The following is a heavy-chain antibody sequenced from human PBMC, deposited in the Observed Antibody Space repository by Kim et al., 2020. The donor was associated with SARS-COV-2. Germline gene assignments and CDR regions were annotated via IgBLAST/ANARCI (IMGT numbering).Heavy chain of an antibody. J-gene: IGHJ4*02. Sequence: GGSLRLSCAASGFTFDDYVMHWVRQPPGKGLEWVSGISWNSGTIGYADAVKGRFTISRDNAKNSLHLQMNSLRTEDTALYYCAKGSVSDYEVLTGYHVGSPDHFHSWGPGTLVTVSS. CDR1: GFTFDDYV. D-gene: IGHD3-9*01. V-gene: IGHV3-9*01. CDR3: AKGSVSDYEVLTGYHVGSPDHFHS. CDR2: ISWNSGTI.